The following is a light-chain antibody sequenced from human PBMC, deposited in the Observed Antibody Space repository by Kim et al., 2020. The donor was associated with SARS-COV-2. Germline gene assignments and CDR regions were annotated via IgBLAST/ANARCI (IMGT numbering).Light chain of an antibody. CDR2: LKSDGSH. V-gene: IGLV4-69*01. J-gene: IGLJ3*02. CDR3: QTWGTGSLV. Sequence: ATVELTCTLSSGHSSYAIAWHQQQPEKGPRYLMKLKSDGSHSKGDGTPDRFSGSSSGAERYLTISSLQSEDEADYYCQTWGTGSLVFGGGTQLTVL. CDR1: SGHSSYA.